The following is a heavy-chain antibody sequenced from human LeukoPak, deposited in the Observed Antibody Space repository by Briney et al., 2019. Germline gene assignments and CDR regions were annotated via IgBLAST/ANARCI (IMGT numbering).Heavy chain of an antibody. D-gene: IGHD5-24*01. CDR3: ARGEMATSSFDI. V-gene: IGHV1-2*02. CDR2: INPNSGGT. J-gene: IGHJ3*02. CDR1: GYIFTGYY. Sequence: GASVKVSCKASGYIFTGYYMHWVRQAPGQGLEWMGWINPNSGGTNYAQKFQGRVTMTRDTSISAAYMELSRLRSDDTAVYYCARGEMATSSFDIWGQGTMVTVSS.